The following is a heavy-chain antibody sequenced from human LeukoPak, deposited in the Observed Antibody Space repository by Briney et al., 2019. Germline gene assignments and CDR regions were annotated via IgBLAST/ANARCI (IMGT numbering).Heavy chain of an antibody. D-gene: IGHD2-21*02. CDR3: ARVGYCGGDCYRWANMGY. Sequence: GGSLRLSCAAPGFTFSSYSMNWVRQAPGKGLEWVSSISSSSSYIYYADSVKGRFTISRDNAKNSLYLQMNSLRAEDTAVYYCARVGYCGGDCYRWANMGYWGQGTLVTVSS. CDR1: GFTFSSYS. CDR2: ISSSSSYI. V-gene: IGHV3-21*01. J-gene: IGHJ4*02.